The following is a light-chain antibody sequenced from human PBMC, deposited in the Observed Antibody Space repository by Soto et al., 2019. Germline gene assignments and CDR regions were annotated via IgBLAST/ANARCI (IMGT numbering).Light chain of an antibody. CDR3: QQYGSSHPT. V-gene: IGKV3-20*01. CDR2: GTT. Sequence: EIVLPQSPGTVSLSPGETASLSCRASQTVSGSYLAWYKQKPGQAPRLLIYGTTSRATGVPDRFSGGGSGTAFTFTISGLEPEDFAVYNCQQYGSSHPTFGGGTKVEIK. CDR1: QTVSGSY. J-gene: IGKJ4*01.